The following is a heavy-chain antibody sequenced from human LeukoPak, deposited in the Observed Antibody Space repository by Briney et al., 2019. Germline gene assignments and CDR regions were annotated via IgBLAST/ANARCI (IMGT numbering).Heavy chain of an antibody. Sequence: GGSLRLSCAASGFTFSCCSIHWVRQAPGKGLEWVAVIWYDGSNKYYADSVKGRFTISRDNSKNTLYLQMNSLRAEDTAVYYCASQEDFDYWGQGTLVTVSS. CDR3: ASQEDFDY. CDR2: IWYDGSNK. J-gene: IGHJ4*02. CDR1: GFTFSCCS. V-gene: IGHV3-33*08.